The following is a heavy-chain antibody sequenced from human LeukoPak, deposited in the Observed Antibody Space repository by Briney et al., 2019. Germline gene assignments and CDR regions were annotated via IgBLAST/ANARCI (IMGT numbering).Heavy chain of an antibody. Sequence: SGPTLVNPTQTLTLTCSFSGFSLTTNGVGVGWIRQPPGKALEWLAVIYWDEDRRYRPSLKSRLTITKDTSKNQVVLRMTNMDPVDTATYYCVHSPTVVKEGGFGYRGQGTLVTVSS. CDR3: VHSPTVVKEGGFGY. J-gene: IGHJ4*02. V-gene: IGHV2-5*02. CDR2: IYWDEDR. CDR1: GFSLTTNGVG. D-gene: IGHD4-23*01.